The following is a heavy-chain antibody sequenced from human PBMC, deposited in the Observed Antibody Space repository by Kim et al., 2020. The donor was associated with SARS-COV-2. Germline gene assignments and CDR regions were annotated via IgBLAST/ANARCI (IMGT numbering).Heavy chain of an antibody. Sequence: GGSLRLSCAASGFIFSSYSMNWVRQAPGKGLEWVSSISRSSSYIYYADSVKGRFTISRDNAKNSLYLQMNTLRAEDTAVYYCARTGEEANYWYFDLWGRGTLVTVSS. CDR3: ARTGEEANYWYFDL. D-gene: IGHD1-26*01. CDR1: GFIFSSYS. V-gene: IGHV3-21*01. CDR2: ISRSSSYI. J-gene: IGHJ2*01.